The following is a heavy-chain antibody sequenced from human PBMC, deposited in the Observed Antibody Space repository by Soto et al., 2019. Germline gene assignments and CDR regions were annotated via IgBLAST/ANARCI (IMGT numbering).Heavy chain of an antibody. CDR2: IYYSGST. CDR3: ARGPRYYDFWSGYYYGMDV. CDR1: GGSISSGDYY. V-gene: IGHV4-30-4*01. J-gene: IGHJ6*02. Sequence: SETLSLTCTVSGGSISSGDYYWSWIRQPPGKGLEWVGYIYYSGSTYYNPSLKSRVTISVDTSKNQFSLKLSSVTAADTAVYYCARGPRYYDFWSGYYYGMDVWGQGTTVTVSS. D-gene: IGHD3-3*01.